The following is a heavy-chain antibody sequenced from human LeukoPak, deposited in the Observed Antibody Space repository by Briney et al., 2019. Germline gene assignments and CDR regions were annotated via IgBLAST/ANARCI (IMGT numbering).Heavy chain of an antibody. J-gene: IGHJ4*02. CDR1: GFTFCSYA. CDR3: ARASSSAHFDY. CDR2: ISYDGSNY. Sequence: PGGSLRLSCAASGFTFCSYAMHWVRQAPGKGLEWVAVISYDGSNYYYADSVKGRFTISRDNSKNTLYLQMDSLRAEDTAVYYCARASSSAHFDYWGQGTLVTVSS. D-gene: IGHD6-6*01. V-gene: IGHV3-30*04.